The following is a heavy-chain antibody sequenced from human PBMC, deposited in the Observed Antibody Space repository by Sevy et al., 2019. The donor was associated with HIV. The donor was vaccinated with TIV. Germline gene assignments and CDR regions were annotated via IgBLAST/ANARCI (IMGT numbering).Heavy chain of an antibody. D-gene: IGHD6-6*01. V-gene: IGHV3-7*01. CDR1: GFTFGSYW. CDR3: GRLYSSSSGRGFDN. Sequence: GGSLRLSCAASGFTFGSYWMTWVRQAPGKGLEWVANIKEDGSGRFYVDSVSGRFTISRDNAKKTLYLQMNNLRGEDTALYYCGRLYSSSSGRGFDNWGQGALVTVSS. J-gene: IGHJ5*02. CDR2: IKEDGSGR.